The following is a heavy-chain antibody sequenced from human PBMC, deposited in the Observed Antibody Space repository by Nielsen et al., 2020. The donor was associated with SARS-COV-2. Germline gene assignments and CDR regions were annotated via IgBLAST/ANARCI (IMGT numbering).Heavy chain of an antibody. CDR2: IYYSGST. J-gene: IGHJ3*02. CDR3: ARIYDYGGNSVAFDI. D-gene: IGHD4-23*01. CDR1: GGSISSSSYY. V-gene: IGHV4-39*07. Sequence: SETLSLTCTVSGGSISSSSYYWGWIRQPPGKGLEWIGSIYYSGSTNYNPSLKSRVTISVDTSKNQFSLKLSSVTAADTAVYYCARIYDYGGNSVAFDIWGQGTMVTVSS.